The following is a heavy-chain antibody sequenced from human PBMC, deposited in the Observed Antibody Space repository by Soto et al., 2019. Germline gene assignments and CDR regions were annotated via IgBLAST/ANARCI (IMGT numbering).Heavy chain of an antibody. J-gene: IGHJ4*02. CDR3: ARGLGYCNSPICYLPFDY. Sequence: SVKVYCKASGGTFSSYTISWVRQAPGQGLEWMGRIIAILDITNYAQKFQGRITITADKSTSTAYMELSSLRSEDTAVYYCARGLGYCNSPICYLPFDYWGQGTPVTVSS. CDR2: IIAILDIT. V-gene: IGHV1-69*02. CDR1: GGTFSSYT. D-gene: IGHD2-2*01.